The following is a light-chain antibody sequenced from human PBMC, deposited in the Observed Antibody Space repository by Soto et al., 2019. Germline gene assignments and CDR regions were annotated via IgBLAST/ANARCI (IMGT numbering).Light chain of an antibody. J-gene: IGKJ4*01. CDR1: QSVDGSY. CDR2: GAS. CDR3: EQYGSSPFA. V-gene: IGKV3-20*01. Sequence: EIVLTQSPGTLPLSPGERATLSCRASQSVDGSYLVWYQQKPGQAPRLLIYGASSRATGIPDKFSGSVSGTDFTLTISRLEPEDFAVYYCEQYGSSPFAFGGGTKVDIK.